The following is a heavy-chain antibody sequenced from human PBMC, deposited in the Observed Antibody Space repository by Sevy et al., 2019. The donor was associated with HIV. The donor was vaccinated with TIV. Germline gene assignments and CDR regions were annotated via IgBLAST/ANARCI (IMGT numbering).Heavy chain of an antibody. CDR1: GSTLSKLY. CDR2: FDPEDGET. Sequence: ASVKVSCKVSGSTLSKLYMQWVQQAPGKGLEWIGRFDPEDGETIYSQKFQGRVTMTEDTSTDTAYMELSSLRSENTAVYHCAAAREYYEDTSGYLDYWGQGTLVTVSS. V-gene: IGHV1-24*01. D-gene: IGHD3-22*01. J-gene: IGHJ4*02. CDR3: AAAREYYEDTSGYLDY.